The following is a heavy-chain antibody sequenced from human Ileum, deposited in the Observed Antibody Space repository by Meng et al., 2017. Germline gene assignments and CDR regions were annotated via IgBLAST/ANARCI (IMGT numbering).Heavy chain of an antibody. CDR2: MDPARDTA. CDR3: ARGVEAGVDY. Sequence: ASVKVSCKASGYTFTSYHVNWVRQATGQGLEWMGWMDPARDTAGYAQKFEGRITMTRDTSMSTVYMELSSLTSEDTAIYYCARGVEAGVDYWGQGTLVTVSS. D-gene: IGHD6-19*01. J-gene: IGHJ4*02. V-gene: IGHV1-8*02. CDR1: GYTFTSYH.